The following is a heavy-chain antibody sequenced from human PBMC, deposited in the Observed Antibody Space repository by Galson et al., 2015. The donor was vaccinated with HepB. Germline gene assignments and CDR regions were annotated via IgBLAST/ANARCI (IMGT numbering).Heavy chain of an antibody. J-gene: IGHJ4*02. D-gene: IGHD3-16*01. CDR3: ARETWGSIDY. CDR2: ISNDERKK. V-gene: IGHV3-30*01. Sequence: SLRLSCAASGFTFSSHAMHWVRQAPGKGLECLAVISNDERKKYYVDSVRGVFTVSRDNSRNTLHLQMDSLRDEDTALYYCARETWGSIDYLCQGTLFTVSS. CDR1: GFTFSSHA.